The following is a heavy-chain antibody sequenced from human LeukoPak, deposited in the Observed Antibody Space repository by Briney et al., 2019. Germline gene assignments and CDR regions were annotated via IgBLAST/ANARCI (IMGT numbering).Heavy chain of an antibody. Sequence: GGSLRLSCAASGFTFSRFAMSWVRQAPGKGLEWVSSISSSGNTNYADSVKGRFTISRDNAKNSLYLQMNSLRAEDTAVYYCAELGITMIGGVWGKGTTVTISS. V-gene: IGHV3-23*01. D-gene: IGHD3-10*02. CDR1: GFTFSRFA. J-gene: IGHJ6*04. CDR3: AELGITMIGGV. CDR2: ISSSGNT.